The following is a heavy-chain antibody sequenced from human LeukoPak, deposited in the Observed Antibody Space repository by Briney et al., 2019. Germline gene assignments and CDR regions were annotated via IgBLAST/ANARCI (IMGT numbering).Heavy chain of an antibody. D-gene: IGHD3-16*01. Sequence: GGSLRLSCAASGLSFSSFAMSWVRQGPARGLEWVSSIRGNGDTFYADSVKGRFTLSSDSSTNTVYFQLTNLRVEDTAIYYCAKASWVSSTDAVRWGQGTLVTVSS. CDR1: GLSFSSFA. CDR3: AKASWVSSTDAVR. CDR2: IRGNGDT. V-gene: IGHV3-23*01. J-gene: IGHJ4*02.